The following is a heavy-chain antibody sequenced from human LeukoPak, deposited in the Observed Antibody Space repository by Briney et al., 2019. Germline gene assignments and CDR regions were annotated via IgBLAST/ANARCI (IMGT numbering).Heavy chain of an antibody. CDR3: ARAGKYYYDSGGYYWFDP. V-gene: IGHV1-69*05. CDR1: GGTFISYA. D-gene: IGHD3-22*01. CDR2: IIPIFGTA. J-gene: IGHJ5*02. Sequence: GASVKVSCKASGGTFISYAISWVRQAPGQGLEWMGGIIPIFGTANYAQKFQGRVTMTRNTSISTAYMELSSLRSEDTAVYYCARAGKYYYDSGGYYWFDPWDQGTLVTVSS.